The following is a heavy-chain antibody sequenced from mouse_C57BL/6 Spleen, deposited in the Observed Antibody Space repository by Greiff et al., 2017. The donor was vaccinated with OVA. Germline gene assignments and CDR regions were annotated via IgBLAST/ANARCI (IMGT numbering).Heavy chain of an antibody. Sequence: QVQLKQPGAELVMPGASVKLSCKASGYTFTSYWMHWVKQRPGQGLEWIGEIDPSDSYTNYNQKFQGKSTLTVDKSSSTAYMQLSSLTSEDSAVYYCARPSGSSPYYAMDYWGQGTSVTVSS. CDR1: GYTFTSYW. V-gene: IGHV1-69*01. CDR3: ARPSGSSPYYAMDY. CDR2: IDPSDSYT. D-gene: IGHD1-1*01. J-gene: IGHJ4*01.